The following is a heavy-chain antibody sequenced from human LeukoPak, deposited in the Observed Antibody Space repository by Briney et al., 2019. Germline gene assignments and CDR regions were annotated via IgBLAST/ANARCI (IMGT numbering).Heavy chain of an antibody. D-gene: IGHD3-3*01. J-gene: IGHJ4*02. CDR2: SYWGDDK. V-gene: IGHV2-5*02. CDR1: GFSLSTSGGG. CDR3: EHRGQTYYDFWSGYYYFDN. Sequence: SGPTLVKPTQTLTLTCTFSGFSLSTSGGGVGWVRRPPGKALEWLALSYWGDDKRYSPSLKSRHTIIKNTTKNQVVLTMTNMDPVDTATYYCEHRGQTYYDFWSGYYYFDNWGQGTLVTVSS.